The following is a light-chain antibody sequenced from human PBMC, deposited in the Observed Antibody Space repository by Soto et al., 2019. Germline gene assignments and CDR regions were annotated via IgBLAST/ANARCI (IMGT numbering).Light chain of an antibody. V-gene: IGLV1-44*01. Sequence: QSVLTQPPSASGTPGQRVTISGSGSSSNLGTNTVNWYQHLPGTAPKLLIYSDNQRPSGVPDRFSASKSDTSASLAISGLQSEDEADYYCAAWDDSLDAAVFGGGTQLTVL. J-gene: IGLJ7*01. CDR2: SDN. CDR3: AAWDDSLDAAV. CDR1: SSNLGTNT.